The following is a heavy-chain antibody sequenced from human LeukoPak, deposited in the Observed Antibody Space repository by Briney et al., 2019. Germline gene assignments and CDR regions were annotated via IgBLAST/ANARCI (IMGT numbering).Heavy chain of an antibody. V-gene: IGHV5-51*01. J-gene: IGHJ4*02. D-gene: IGHD6-19*01. Sequence: ASVKVSCKASGYTFTSYWIGWVRQMPGKGLEWMGIIYPGDSDTRYSPSFQGQVTISADKSISTAYLQWSSLKASDTAMYYCARRSGSGWYSYYFDYWGQGTLVTVSS. CDR3: ARRSGSGWYSYYFDY. CDR2: IYPGDSDT. CDR1: GYTFTSYW.